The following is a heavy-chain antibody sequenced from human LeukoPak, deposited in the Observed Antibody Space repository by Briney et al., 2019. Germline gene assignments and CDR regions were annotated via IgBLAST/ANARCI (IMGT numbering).Heavy chain of an antibody. CDR1: GFTFSNVW. V-gene: IGHV3-15*01. CDR2: IKTKTDGGTT. J-gene: IGHJ4*02. CDR3: VTRVKSTGDY. Sequence: PGGSLRLSCEASGFTFSNVWMNWVRQAPGKGLEWIGRIKTKTDGGTTEYAAPVKGRFTISRDDSKNTAYLQMNSLKTEDTALYYCVTRVKSTGDYWGQGTLVTVSS. D-gene: IGHD1-1*01.